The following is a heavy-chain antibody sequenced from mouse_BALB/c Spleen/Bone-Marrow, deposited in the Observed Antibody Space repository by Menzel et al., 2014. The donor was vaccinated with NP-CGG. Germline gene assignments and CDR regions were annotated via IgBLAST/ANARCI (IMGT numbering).Heavy chain of an antibody. Sequence: VQLQQSGAELVKPGASVKLSCKTSGYTFTSYWIQWVKQRPGQGLGWIGEIFPGTGTTYYNEKFKDKATLTIDTSSSTAYMQLSSLTSEDSAVYFCARKGISTVIATAYYFDFRSQGSTLTASS. D-gene: IGHD2-4*01. J-gene: IGHJ2*01. V-gene: IGHV1S132*01. CDR3: ARKGISTVIATAYYFDF. CDR1: GYTFTSYW. CDR2: IFPGTGTT.